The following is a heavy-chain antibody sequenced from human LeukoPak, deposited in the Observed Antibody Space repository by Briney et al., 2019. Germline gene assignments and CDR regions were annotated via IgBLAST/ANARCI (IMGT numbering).Heavy chain of an antibody. CDR1: GFTFSSYS. Sequence: GESLKISCAASGFTFSSYSMNWVRQAPGKGLEWVSYISSSSSTIYYADSVKGRFTISRDNAKNSLYLQMNSLRAEDTAVYYCARDGTWFGELFVYWGQGTLVTVSS. D-gene: IGHD3-10*01. V-gene: IGHV3-48*01. CDR3: ARDGTWFGELFVY. J-gene: IGHJ4*02. CDR2: ISSSSSTI.